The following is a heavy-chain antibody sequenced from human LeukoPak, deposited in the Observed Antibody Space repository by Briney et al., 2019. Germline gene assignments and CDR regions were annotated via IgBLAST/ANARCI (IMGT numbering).Heavy chain of an antibody. D-gene: IGHD2-2*01. Sequence: SETLSLTCTVSGGSISSYYWSWIRQPAGKGLEWIGRIYTGGSTNYNPSLKSRVTMSVDTSKNQFSLKLSSVTAADTAVYYCARGVVPAATPYYYYYMDVWGKGTTVTVSS. V-gene: IGHV4-4*07. J-gene: IGHJ6*03. CDR1: GGSISSYY. CDR3: ARGVVPAATPYYYYYMDV. CDR2: IYTGGST.